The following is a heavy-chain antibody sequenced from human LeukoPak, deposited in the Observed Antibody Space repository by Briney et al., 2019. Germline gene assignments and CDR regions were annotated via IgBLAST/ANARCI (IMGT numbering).Heavy chain of an antibody. V-gene: IGHV4-4*02. CDR2: IYHSGST. Sequence: PSETLSLTCAGSGGSISSSNWWSWVRQPPGKGLEWIGEIYHSGSTNYNPSLKSRVTISVDKSKNQFSLKLSSVTAADTAVYYCARSLGYCSGGSCRDAFDIWGQGTMVTVSS. CDR1: GGSISSSNW. J-gene: IGHJ3*02. D-gene: IGHD2-15*01. CDR3: ARSLGYCSGGSCRDAFDI.